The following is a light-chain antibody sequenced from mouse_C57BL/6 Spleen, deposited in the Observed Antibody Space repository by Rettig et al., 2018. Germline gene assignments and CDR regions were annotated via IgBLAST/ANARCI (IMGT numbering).Light chain of an antibody. V-gene: IGKV5-48*01. Sequence: DILLTQSPAILSVSPGERVSFSCRASQSIGTSIHWYQQRTNGSPRLLIKYASESISGIPSRFSGSGSGTYFTLTINSVESEDIADYYCQQNNNWPTTFGGGTKLEIK. J-gene: IGKJ1*01. CDR2: YAS. CDR1: QSIGTS. CDR3: QQNNNWPTT.